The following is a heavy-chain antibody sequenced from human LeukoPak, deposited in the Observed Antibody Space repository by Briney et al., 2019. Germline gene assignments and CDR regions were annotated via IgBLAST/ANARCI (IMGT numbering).Heavy chain of an antibody. CDR3: ARDRDSSGYYPPDAFDI. CDR2: INHSGST. CDR1: GGSFSGYY. D-gene: IGHD3-22*01. Sequence: SETLSLTCAVYGGSFSGYYWSWIRQPPGKGLEWIGEINHSGSTNYNPSLKSRVTISVDTSKNQFSLKLSSVTAADTAVYYCARDRDSSGYYPPDAFDIWGQGTMVTVSS. J-gene: IGHJ3*02. V-gene: IGHV4-34*01.